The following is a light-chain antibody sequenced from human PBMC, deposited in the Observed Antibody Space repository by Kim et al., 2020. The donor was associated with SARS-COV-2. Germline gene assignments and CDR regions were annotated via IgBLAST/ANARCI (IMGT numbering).Light chain of an antibody. Sequence: QSALTQPRSVSGSPGQSVTISCTGTSSDIGNYDFVSWYQQHPGKAPKPIIYDVNERPSGVPYRFSGSKSGNTASLTISGLQADDEADYYCCSYAGNSIWLFGVGTQLTVL. V-gene: IGLV2-11*01. CDR2: DVN. CDR1: SSDIGNYDF. CDR3: CSYAGNSIWL. J-gene: IGLJ3*02.